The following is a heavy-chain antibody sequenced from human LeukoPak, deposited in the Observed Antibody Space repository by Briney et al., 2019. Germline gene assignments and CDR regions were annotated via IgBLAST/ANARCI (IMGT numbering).Heavy chain of an antibody. V-gene: IGHV4-61*01. J-gene: IGHJ5*02. D-gene: IGHD6-19*01. Sequence: SETLSLTCTVSGGSISSGSYYWSWIRQPPGKGLEWIGYIYYSGSTNYNPSLKSRVTISVDTSKNQFSLKLSSVTAADTAVYYCARGGGSGWYRGWFDPWGQGTLVTVSS. CDR1: GGSISSGSYY. CDR2: IYYSGST. CDR3: ARGGGSGWYRGWFDP.